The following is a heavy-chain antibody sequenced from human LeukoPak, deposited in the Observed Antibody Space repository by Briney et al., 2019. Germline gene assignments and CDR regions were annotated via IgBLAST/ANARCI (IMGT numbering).Heavy chain of an antibody. CDR1: GYTFTGYY. CDR3: ARVVGAVTFVYYFDY. Sequence: ASVKVSCKASGYTFTGYYMHWVRQAPGQGLERMGWISAYNGNTNYAQKLQGRVTMTTDTSTSTAYMELRSLRSDDTAVYYCARVVGAVTFVYYFDYWGQGTLVTVSS. D-gene: IGHD3-16*01. J-gene: IGHJ4*02. CDR2: ISAYNGNT. V-gene: IGHV1-18*04.